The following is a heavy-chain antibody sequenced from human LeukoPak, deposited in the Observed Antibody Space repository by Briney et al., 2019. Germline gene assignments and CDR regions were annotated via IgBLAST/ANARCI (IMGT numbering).Heavy chain of an antibody. CDR2: ISSSSTHI. CDR1: GFTLSSYS. Sequence: MTGRSLRLSCAASGFTLSSYSMNWVSQAPGKGLEWDSYISSSSTHIYYADSVKGRFTISRDNARNSLYLQMNSLRAEDTAIYYCARSEHSSSSFDYWGQGTLVTVSS. V-gene: IGHV3-21*01. J-gene: IGHJ4*02. D-gene: IGHD6-6*01. CDR3: ARSEHSSSSFDY.